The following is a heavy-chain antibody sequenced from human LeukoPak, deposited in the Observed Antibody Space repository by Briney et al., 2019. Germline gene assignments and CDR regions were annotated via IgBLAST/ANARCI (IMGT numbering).Heavy chain of an antibody. CDR3: ARGRGSSWYYFDS. CDR2: IYASGNT. V-gene: IGHV4-4*07. J-gene: IGHJ4*02. D-gene: IGHD6-13*01. Sequence: NSSETLSLTCTVSGGSISSYYWSWVRQPAGKGLEWIGRIYASGNTNYNPSLKGRVTMTVDTSKNQFSLNLSSVTAAGTAVYYCARGRGSSWYYFDSWGQGTLVTVSS. CDR1: GGSISSYY.